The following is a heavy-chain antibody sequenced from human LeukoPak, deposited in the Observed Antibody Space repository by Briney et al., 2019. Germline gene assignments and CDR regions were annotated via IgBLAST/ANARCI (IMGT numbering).Heavy chain of an antibody. CDR1: GVAFSSYA. CDR3: SKDSKKVRGDTSDY. CDR2: ISGSGGSA. J-gene: IGHJ4*02. Sequence: PGGTLRLSCAASGVAFSSYAMSWGREAPGHGLEWGSAISGSGGSAYYADSVKGRFTISRDNSKHTPYLQMNSLRSEAQAVLYCSKDSKKVRGDTSDYWGQGTLVTVSS. D-gene: IGHD3-10*01. V-gene: IGHV3-23*01.